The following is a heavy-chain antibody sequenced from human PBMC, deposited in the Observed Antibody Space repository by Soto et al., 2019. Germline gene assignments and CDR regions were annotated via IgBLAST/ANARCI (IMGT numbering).Heavy chain of an antibody. V-gene: IGHV5-10-1*01. CDR1: GYSFTNYW. Sequence: GEALKISCKGSGYSFTNYWITWVRQMPGKGLEWLGRVDPTDSYSNYSPSFQGHVTISADKSISTAYLQWSSLKASDTAMYYCATESYSTSGNYYTDYPYARDVWGPGTTVTVSS. CDR2: VDPTDSYS. J-gene: IGHJ6*02. D-gene: IGHD3-10*01. CDR3: ATESYSTSGNYYTDYPYARDV.